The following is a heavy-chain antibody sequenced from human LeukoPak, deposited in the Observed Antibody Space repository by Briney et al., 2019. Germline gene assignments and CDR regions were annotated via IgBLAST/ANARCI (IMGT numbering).Heavy chain of an antibody. V-gene: IGHV5-51*01. CDR2: IYPGDSDT. D-gene: IGHD6-19*01. CDR1: GYSFTSYW. J-gene: IGHJ3*02. CDR3: ARHDGIAVAGTDAFDI. Sequence: GESLKISCKGSGYSFTSYWIGWVRQMPGKGLEWMGIIYPGDSDTRYSPSFQGQVTISADKSISTAYLQWSSLNASDTATYYCARHDGIAVAGTDAFDIWGQGTMVTVSS.